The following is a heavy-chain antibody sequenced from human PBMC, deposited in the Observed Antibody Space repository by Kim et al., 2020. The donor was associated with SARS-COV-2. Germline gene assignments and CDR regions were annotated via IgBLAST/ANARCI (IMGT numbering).Heavy chain of an antibody. CDR1: GFTFSNYA. V-gene: IGHV3-23*01. CDR3: AKAQQQWLADY. D-gene: IGHD6-19*01. J-gene: IGHJ4*02. Sequence: GGSLRLSCAASGFTFSNYAMNWVRQAPGKGLEWVSTISGSGGNTYYADSVKGRFSISRDNSKNTLYLQMNSLRAEDTAVYYCAKAQQQWLADYWGQGTLSPSPQ. CDR2: ISGSGGNT.